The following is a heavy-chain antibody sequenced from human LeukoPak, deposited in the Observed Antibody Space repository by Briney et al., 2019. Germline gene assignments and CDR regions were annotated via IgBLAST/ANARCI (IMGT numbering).Heavy chain of an antibody. Sequence: GGSLRLSCAASGFTFSSYSMNWVRQAPGKGLEWVSSISSSSYIYYADSVKGRFTISRDNAKNSLYLQMNSLRAEDTAVYYCAREAPYDAFDIWGQGTMVTVSS. J-gene: IGHJ3*02. V-gene: IGHV3-21*01. CDR1: GFTFSSYS. CDR3: AREAPYDAFDI. CDR2: ISSSSYI.